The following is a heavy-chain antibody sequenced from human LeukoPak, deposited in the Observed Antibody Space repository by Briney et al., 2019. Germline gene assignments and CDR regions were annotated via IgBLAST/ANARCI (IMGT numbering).Heavy chain of an antibody. D-gene: IGHD6-13*01. CDR1: GYTFTTYY. V-gene: IGHV1-46*01. Sequence: ASVKVSCKASGYTFTTYYIHWVRQAPGQGLEWMGMINPSGGSTNYAPKFQGRVTVTRDTSTSTAYMDLSSLRSGDTALYYCARGGSKQLAPPFDSWGQGTLVTVSP. CDR3: ARGGSKQLAPPFDS. J-gene: IGHJ4*02. CDR2: INPSGGST.